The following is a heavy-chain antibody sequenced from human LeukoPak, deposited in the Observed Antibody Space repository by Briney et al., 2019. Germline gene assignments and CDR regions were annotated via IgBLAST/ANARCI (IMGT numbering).Heavy chain of an antibody. Sequence: PTGGSLRLSCAASGFTFSSYGMHWVRQAPGKGLEWVAVIWYDGSNKYYADSVKGRFTISRDNSKNTLYLQMNSLRAEDTAVYYCAKDQFTMIVVVTDDAFDIWGQGTMVTVSS. CDR1: GFTFSSYG. CDR3: AKDQFTMIVVVTDDAFDI. D-gene: IGHD3-22*01. J-gene: IGHJ3*02. CDR2: IWYDGSNK. V-gene: IGHV3-33*06.